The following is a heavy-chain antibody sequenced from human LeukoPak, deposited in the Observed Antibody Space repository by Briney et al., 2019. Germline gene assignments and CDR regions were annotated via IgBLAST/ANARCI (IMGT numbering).Heavy chain of an antibody. CDR3: ARDLAAPKGFDY. J-gene: IGHJ4*02. V-gene: IGHV1-2*02. D-gene: IGHD6-25*01. Sequence: GASVKVSCKASGYAFTGYYIHWVRQAPGQGLEWMGWINPNSGGTNYAQKFQGRVTMTRDTSISTAYMELSRLRSDDTAVYYCARDLAAPKGFDYWGQGTLVTVSS. CDR1: GYAFTGYY. CDR2: INPNSGGT.